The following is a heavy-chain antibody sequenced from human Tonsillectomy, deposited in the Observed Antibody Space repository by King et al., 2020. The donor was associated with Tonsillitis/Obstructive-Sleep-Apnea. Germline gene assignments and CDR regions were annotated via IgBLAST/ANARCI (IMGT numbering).Heavy chain of an antibody. D-gene: IGHD2-2*02. CDR3: ASLKRSPIVVVPAAIRRDPIDY. V-gene: IGHV4-34*01. J-gene: IGHJ4*02. CDR1: GGSFSGYY. CDR2: INHSGST. Sequence: VQLQQWGAGLLKPSETLSLTCAVYGGSFSGYYWSWIRQPPGKGLEWIGEINHSGSTNYNPSLKSRVTISVDTSKNPFSLKLSSVTAADTAVYYCASLKRSPIVVVPAAIRRDPIDYWGQGTLVTISS.